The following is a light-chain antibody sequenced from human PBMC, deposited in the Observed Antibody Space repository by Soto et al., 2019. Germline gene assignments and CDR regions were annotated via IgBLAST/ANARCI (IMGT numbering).Light chain of an antibody. CDR2: DAS. Sequence: DIQMTQSPSTLSASVGDRVTITCLASRSISSWLAWYQQKPGKPPKLLIYDASSFEGGVPSRFSGSGSGTEFTLTISSLQPDDSATYYCQQYNNYWTFGQGTKVDIK. V-gene: IGKV1-5*01. CDR3: QQYNNYWT. CDR1: RSISSW. J-gene: IGKJ1*01.